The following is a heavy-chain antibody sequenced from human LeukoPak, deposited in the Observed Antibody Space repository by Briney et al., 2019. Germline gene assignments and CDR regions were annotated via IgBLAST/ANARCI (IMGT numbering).Heavy chain of an antibody. V-gene: IGHV1-2*02. CDR2: INPNSGGT. D-gene: IGHD2-2*01. Sequence: ASVKVSCKASGYTFTGYYVHWVRQAPGQGLEWMGWINPNSGGTNYAQKFQGRVTMTRDTSISTAYMELSRLRSDDTAVYYCARDLFRPYCSSTSCYPGSGDYWGQGTLVTVSS. CDR1: GYTFTGYY. J-gene: IGHJ4*02. CDR3: ARDLFRPYCSSTSCYPGSGDY.